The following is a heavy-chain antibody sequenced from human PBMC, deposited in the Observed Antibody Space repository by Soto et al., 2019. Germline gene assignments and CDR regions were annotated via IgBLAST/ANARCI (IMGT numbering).Heavy chain of an antibody. CDR3: ARARHCSGGSCYLYYYYYGMDV. Sequence: QVQLVQSGAEVKKPGSSVKVSCKASGGTFSSYAISWVRQAPGQGLEWMGGIIPIFGTANYDQKCQGRVTLTADEYTRPADMELSSLRSEDTAVYYCARARHCSGGSCYLYYYYYGMDVWGQGTTVTVSS. CDR1: GGTFSSYA. V-gene: IGHV1-69*12. J-gene: IGHJ6*02. CDR2: IIPIFGTA. D-gene: IGHD2-15*01.